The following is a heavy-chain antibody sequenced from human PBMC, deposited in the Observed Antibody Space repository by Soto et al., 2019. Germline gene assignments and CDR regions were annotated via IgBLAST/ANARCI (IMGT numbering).Heavy chain of an antibody. CDR1: VGTFNSYD. V-gene: IGHV1-69*13. CDR3: ARLSRPNYYDTSGFFKDNWFDP. Sequence: SVKVSCKASVGTFNSYDINWVRQAPGQGLEWMGGIIPIVETPKYAQKFQGRVTITADESTNTVYMELSSLRSEDTAMYYCARLSRPNYYDTSGFFKDNWFDPWGQGTLVTVSS. D-gene: IGHD3-22*01. J-gene: IGHJ5*02. CDR2: IIPIVETP.